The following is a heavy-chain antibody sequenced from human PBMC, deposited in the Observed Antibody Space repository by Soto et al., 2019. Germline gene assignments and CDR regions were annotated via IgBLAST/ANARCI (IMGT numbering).Heavy chain of an antibody. D-gene: IGHD6-13*01. CDR1: GFTFNNYG. Sequence: QVQLVESGGGVVQPGRALRLSCAASGFTFNNYGMHWVRQAPGKGLEWLAVIWNDGSNSSYANSVKGRFTISRDNSKNELYLQTSSLRAEDTAVYYCARRQIPPPTRGAANARGGMDVWGQGTTVTVSS. CDR3: ARRQIPPPTRGAANARGGMDV. CDR2: IWNDGSNS. V-gene: IGHV3-33*01. J-gene: IGHJ6*02.